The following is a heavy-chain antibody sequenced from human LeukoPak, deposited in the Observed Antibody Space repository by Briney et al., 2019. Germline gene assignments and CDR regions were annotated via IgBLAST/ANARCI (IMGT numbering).Heavy chain of an antibody. D-gene: IGHD5-24*01. CDR3: ARDRRDGYNLYYFDY. Sequence: PSETLSLTCTVSGGSISGYYWSWIRQPPGKGLEWIGYIYYSGSTNYNSSLKSRVTISVDTSKNQFSLKLGSVTAADTAVYYCARDRRDGYNLYYFDYWGQGTLVTVSS. CDR2: IYYSGST. CDR1: GGSISGYY. J-gene: IGHJ4*02. V-gene: IGHV4-59*01.